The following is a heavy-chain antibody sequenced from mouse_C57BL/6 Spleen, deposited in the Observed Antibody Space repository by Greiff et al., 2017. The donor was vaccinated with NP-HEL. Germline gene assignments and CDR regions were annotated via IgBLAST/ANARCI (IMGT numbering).Heavy chain of an antibody. V-gene: IGHV5-17*01. CDR2: ISSGSSTI. CDR3: ARRDYGSSYYFDY. Sequence: EVQRVESGGGLVKPGGSLKLSCAASGFTFSDYGMHWVRQAPEKGLEWVAYISSGSSTIYYADTVTGRFTISRDNAKNTLFLQMTSLRSEDTAMYYCARRDYGSSYYFDYWGQGTTLTVSS. D-gene: IGHD1-1*01. J-gene: IGHJ2*01. CDR1: GFTFSDYG.